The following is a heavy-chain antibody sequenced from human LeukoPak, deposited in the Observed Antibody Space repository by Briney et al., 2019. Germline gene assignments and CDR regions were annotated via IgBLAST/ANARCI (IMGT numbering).Heavy chain of an antibody. J-gene: IGHJ4*02. CDR3: AREGRLGELSFELDY. D-gene: IGHD3-16*02. CDR1: GGSISSYY. Sequence: SETLSLTCTVSGGSISSYYWSWIRQPPGKGLEWIGYIYYSGSTNYNPSLKSRVTISVDTSKNQFSLRLSSVTAADTAVYYCAREGRLGELSFELDYWGQGTLVTVSS. V-gene: IGHV4-59*01. CDR2: IYYSGST.